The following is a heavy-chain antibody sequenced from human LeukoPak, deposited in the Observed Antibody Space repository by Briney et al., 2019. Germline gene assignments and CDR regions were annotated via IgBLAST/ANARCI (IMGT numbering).Heavy chain of an antibody. CDR2: IYSSGST. CDR3: ARNGWSIAAPQTKFYYYYGMDV. V-gene: IGHV4-59*12. CDR1: GGSISSYY. D-gene: IGHD6-6*01. Sequence: PSETLSLTCTVSGGSISSYYWSWIRQPPGKGLEWIGSIYSSGSTTYNPSLKSRVTISIDTSKNQFSLKLSSVTAADTAVYYCARNGWSIAAPQTKFYYYYGMDVWGQGTTVTVSS. J-gene: IGHJ6*02.